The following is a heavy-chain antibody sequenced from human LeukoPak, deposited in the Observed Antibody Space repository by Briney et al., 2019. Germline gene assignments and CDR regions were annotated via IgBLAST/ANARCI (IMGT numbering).Heavy chain of an antibody. J-gene: IGHJ5*02. D-gene: IGHD4-17*01. CDR2: ISGGSNII. Sequence: SGGSLRLSCAASGFTFSSYEMNWVRQAPGKGLEWVSYISGGSNIIHYADSVRGRFTISRDDAKSSLYLQMDSLRAEDTAVYYCASSGVKSVTTHGPWGQGTLVTVSS. CDR1: GFTFSSYE. V-gene: IGHV3-48*03. CDR3: ASSGVKSVTTHGP.